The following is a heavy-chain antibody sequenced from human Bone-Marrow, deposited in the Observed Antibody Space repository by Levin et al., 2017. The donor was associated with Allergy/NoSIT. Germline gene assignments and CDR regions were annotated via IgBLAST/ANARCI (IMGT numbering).Heavy chain of an antibody. CDR1: GFTFTGYT. J-gene: IGHJ4*02. CDR3: ARSRGATALHYCDN. CDR2: ISSSGTI. D-gene: IGHD1-1*01. V-gene: IGHV3-48*02. Sequence: QPGGSLRLSCVASGFTFTGYTMNWVRQAPGKGLEWISHISSSGTIYYADSVKGRFTISRDNAKNSLYLQLNSLRDEDTAVYYCARSRGATALHYCDNWGQGTLVTVSS.